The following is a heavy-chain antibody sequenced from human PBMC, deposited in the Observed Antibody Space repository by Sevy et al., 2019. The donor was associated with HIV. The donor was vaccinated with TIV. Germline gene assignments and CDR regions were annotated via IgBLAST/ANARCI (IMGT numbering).Heavy chain of an antibody. Sequence: QLGGSLRLSCAASGFTFSSYGMHWVRQAPGKGLEWVAVIWYDGSNKYYADSVKGRFTISRDNSKNTLYLQMNSLRAEDTAVYYCAKDTGDYEASGWFDPWGQGTLVTVSS. CDR3: AKDTGDYEASGWFDP. CDR1: GFTFSSYG. CDR2: IWYDGSNK. J-gene: IGHJ5*02. V-gene: IGHV3-33*06. D-gene: IGHD4-17*01.